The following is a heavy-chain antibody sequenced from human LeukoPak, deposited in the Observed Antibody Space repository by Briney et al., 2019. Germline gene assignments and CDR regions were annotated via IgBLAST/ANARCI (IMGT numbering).Heavy chain of an antibody. J-gene: IGHJ6*02. CDR1: GGSISSYC. D-gene: IGHD4-17*01. CDR2: IYYSGST. Sequence: SETLSLTCTVSGGSISSYCWSWIRQPPGKGLEWIGYIYYSGSTNYNPSLKSRVTISVDTSKNQFSLKLSSVTAADTAVYYCARHHDYGDYSYYYDMDVWGQGTTVTVSS. CDR3: ARHHDYGDYSYYYDMDV. V-gene: IGHV4-59*08.